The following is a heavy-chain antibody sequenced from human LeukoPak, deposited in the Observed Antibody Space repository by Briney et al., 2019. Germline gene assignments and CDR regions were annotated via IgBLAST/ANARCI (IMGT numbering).Heavy chain of an antibody. J-gene: IGHJ4*02. D-gene: IGHD1-26*01. Sequence: SETLSLTCSVSGVSISSYYWSWIRQPAGKGLEGIGRIYTTGSTNFNPPLKSRVTMSIDTSRNQFSLRLSSVTAADTAVYYCARDARGGWSYSFDSWGQGTLVTVSS. CDR1: GVSISSYY. CDR2: IYTTGST. CDR3: ARDARGGWSYSFDS. V-gene: IGHV4-4*07.